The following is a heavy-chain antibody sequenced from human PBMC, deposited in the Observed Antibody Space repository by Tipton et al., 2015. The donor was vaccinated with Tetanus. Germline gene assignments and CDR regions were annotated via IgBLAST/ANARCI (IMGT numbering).Heavy chain of an antibody. Sequence: SLRLSCEASGFTFSGYWMSWVRQAPGKGLEWVANIKQDGSEKYYVDSVKGRFTISRDNAKNSLYLQMNSLRAEDTAVYYCARSAHFASWYDWGPGTRVTVSS. J-gene: IGHJ4*02. V-gene: IGHV3-7*01. CDR1: GFTFSGYW. CDR2: IKQDGSEK. D-gene: IGHD6-13*01. CDR3: ARSAHFASWYD.